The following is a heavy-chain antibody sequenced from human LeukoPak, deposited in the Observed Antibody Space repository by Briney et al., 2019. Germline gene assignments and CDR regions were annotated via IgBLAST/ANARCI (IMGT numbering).Heavy chain of an antibody. D-gene: IGHD4-17*01. CDR2: ISWNSGSI. CDR3: AKDYQTTVTTYWFDP. Sequence: GGSLRLSCAASGFTFDDYAMHWVRQAPGKGLEWVSGISWNSGSIGYADSVKGRFTISRDNAKNSLYLQMNSLRAEDTALYYCAKDYQTTVTTYWFDPWGQGTLVTVSS. CDR1: GFTFDDYA. J-gene: IGHJ5*02. V-gene: IGHV3-9*01.